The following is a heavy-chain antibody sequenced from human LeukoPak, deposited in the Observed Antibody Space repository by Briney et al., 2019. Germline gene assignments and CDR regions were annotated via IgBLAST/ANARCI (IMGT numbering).Heavy chain of an antibody. CDR3: VRVDSRDEGIYY. CDR2: INQDGSKK. V-gene: IGHV3-7*04. J-gene: IGHJ4*02. Sequence: GGSLRLSCTASGFSFSGYWMTWVRQTPGKGLEWVANINQDGSKKSYVDSVRGRFTISRDSAKNSLYLQMNSLRAEDTAVYHCVRVDSRDEGIYYWGQGTLVTVSS. CDR1: GFSFSGYW. D-gene: IGHD3/OR15-3a*01.